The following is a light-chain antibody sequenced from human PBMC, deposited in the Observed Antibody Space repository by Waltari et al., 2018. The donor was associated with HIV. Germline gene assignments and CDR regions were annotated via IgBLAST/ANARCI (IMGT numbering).Light chain of an antibody. CDR1: QSVSSSY. CDR2: GAA. V-gene: IGKV3-20*01. J-gene: IGKJ5*01. Sequence: EIVLTQSPGTLSLSPGERATLSCMASQSVSSSYLAWYQQKPGQAPRLLIYGAASRAAGIPDRLSGSGSGTDFTLTISRLEPEDSAVYYCQQYGSSPPITFGQGTRLEIK. CDR3: QQYGSSPPIT.